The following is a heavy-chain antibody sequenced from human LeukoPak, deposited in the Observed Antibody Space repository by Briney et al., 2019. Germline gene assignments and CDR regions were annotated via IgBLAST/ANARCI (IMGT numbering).Heavy chain of an antibody. Sequence: PSETLSLTCTVSGGSISSSSYYWGWIRQPPGKGLEWIGSIYYSGSTYYNPSLKSRVTISVDTSKNQFSLKLSSVTAADTAVYYCAREARHSSSWSSLERRYYYYYMDVWGKGTTVTVSS. J-gene: IGHJ6*03. D-gene: IGHD6-13*01. CDR3: AREARHSSSWSSLERRYYYYYMDV. CDR2: IYYSGST. V-gene: IGHV4-39*07. CDR1: GGSISSSSYY.